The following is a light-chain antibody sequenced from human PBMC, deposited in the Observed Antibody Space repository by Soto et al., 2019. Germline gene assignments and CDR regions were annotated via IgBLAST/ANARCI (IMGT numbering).Light chain of an antibody. V-gene: IGLV2-14*01. CDR1: SSDVGGYNY. J-gene: IGLJ2*01. Sequence: QSVLNQPASVSGSPGQSITISCTGTSSDVGGYNYVPWYQQLPGTAPKLLIYGNSNRPSGVPNRFSGSKSGTSASLAITGLQAEDEADYYCQSYDSSLGSVFGGGTKVTVL. CDR3: QSYDSSLGSV. CDR2: GNS.